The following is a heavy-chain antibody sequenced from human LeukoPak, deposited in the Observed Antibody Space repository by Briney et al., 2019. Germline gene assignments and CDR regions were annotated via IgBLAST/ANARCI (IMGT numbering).Heavy chain of an antibody. CDR2: ISHSGST. J-gene: IGHJ4*02. Sequence: SETLSLTCTVSGYSISSGYYWGWIRQSPGKGLERIGSISHSGSTYYNPSLKSRVTISLDTSKNQFSLKLSSVTAADTAMYYCARVGDANSDWFRDYWGQGTLVTVSS. V-gene: IGHV4-38-2*02. CDR1: GYSISSGYY. D-gene: IGHD3-9*01. CDR3: ARVGDANSDWFRDY.